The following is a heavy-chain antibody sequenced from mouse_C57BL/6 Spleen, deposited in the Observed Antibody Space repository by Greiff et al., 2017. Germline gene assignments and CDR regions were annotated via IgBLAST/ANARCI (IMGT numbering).Heavy chain of an antibody. J-gene: IGHJ4*01. CDR1: GYSFTSYY. Sequence: QVQLQQSGPELVKPGASVKISCKASGYSFTSYYIHWVKQRPGQGLEWIGWIYPGSGNTKYNEKFKGKATLTAYTSSSTAYMQLSSLTSEDSAVYYCAGGYYYAMDYWGQGTSVTVSS. V-gene: IGHV1-66*01. CDR2: IYPGSGNT. CDR3: AGGYYYAMDY.